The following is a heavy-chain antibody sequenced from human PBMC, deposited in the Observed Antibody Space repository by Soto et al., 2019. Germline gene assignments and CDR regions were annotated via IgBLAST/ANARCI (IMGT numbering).Heavy chain of an antibody. Sequence: EVQLLESGGGLVQPGGSLRLSCAASGFTFSSYAMSWVRQAPGKGLEWVSAISGSGGSTYYADSVKGRFTISRDNSNNTLYLQMNSLRAEDTAVYYCATIRIFGVVISYNWFDPWGQGTLVTVSS. CDR2: ISGSGGST. V-gene: IGHV3-23*01. CDR1: GFTFSSYA. J-gene: IGHJ5*02. D-gene: IGHD3-3*01. CDR3: ATIRIFGVVISYNWFDP.